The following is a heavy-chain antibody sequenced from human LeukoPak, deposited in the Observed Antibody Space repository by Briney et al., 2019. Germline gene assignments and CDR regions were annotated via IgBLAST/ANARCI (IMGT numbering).Heavy chain of an antibody. CDR3: ARVGLRWGPGDGFDI. CDR2: INPNSGGT. V-gene: IGHV1-2*02. CDR1: GYTFTGYY. D-gene: IGHD4-23*01. J-gene: IGHJ3*02. Sequence: ASVKVSCKASGYTFTGYYMHWVRQAPGQGLEWMGWINPNSGGTNYAQKFQGRVTMTRDTSISTAYMELSRLRSDDTAVYYCARVGLRWGPGDGFDIWGQGTMVTVSS.